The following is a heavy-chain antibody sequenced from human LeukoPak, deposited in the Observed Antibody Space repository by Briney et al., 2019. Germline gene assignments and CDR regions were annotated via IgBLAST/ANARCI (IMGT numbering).Heavy chain of an antibody. CDR3: ARGGVITAIFDY. CDR2: IYYSGST. Sequence: SQTLSLTCTVSGGSISSGDYYWSWLRQPPGKGLEWIGYIYYSGSTYYNPSLKSRVTISVDTSKNQFSLKLSSVTAADTAVYYCARGGVITAIFDYWGQGTLVTVSS. D-gene: IGHD3-3*01. J-gene: IGHJ4*02. V-gene: IGHV4-30-4*01. CDR1: GGSISSGDYY.